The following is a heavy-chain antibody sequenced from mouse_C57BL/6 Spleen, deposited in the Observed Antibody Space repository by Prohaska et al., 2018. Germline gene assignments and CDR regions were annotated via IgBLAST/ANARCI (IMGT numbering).Heavy chain of an antibody. D-gene: IGHD2-1*01. CDR2: INYDGSST. CDR3: ARGNPYFDY. J-gene: IGHJ2*01. Sequence: EVKLVESEGGLVQPGSSMKLSCTASGFTFSDYYMAWVRQVPEKGLEWVSNINYDGSSTYYLDSLKSRFIISRDNAKNILYLQMSSLKSEDTATYYCARGNPYFDYWGQGTTLTVSS. CDR1: GFTFSDYY. V-gene: IGHV5-16*01.